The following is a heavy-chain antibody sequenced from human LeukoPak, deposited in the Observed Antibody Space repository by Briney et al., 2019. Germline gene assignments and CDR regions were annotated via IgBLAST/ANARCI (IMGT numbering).Heavy chain of an antibody. CDR2: IHTSGST. J-gene: IGHJ4*02. CDR3: ARPGQSSWWVYFNY. CDR1: GGSSSTYY. Sequence: SETLSLTCTVSGGSSSTYYWTWIRQPPGKGLEWIGYIHTSGSTNYNPSLKSRVTMSVDTSKNQFSLRLSSVTAADTAVYYCARPGQSSWWVYFNYWGQGTLVTVSS. D-gene: IGHD2-15*01. V-gene: IGHV4-4*09.